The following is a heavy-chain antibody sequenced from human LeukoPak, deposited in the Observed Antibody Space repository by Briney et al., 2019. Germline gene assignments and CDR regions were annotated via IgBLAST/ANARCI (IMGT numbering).Heavy chain of an antibody. CDR2: ISGYNGNT. CDR3: ARAPRWFGELLFMDV. V-gene: IGHV1-18*01. J-gene: IGHJ6*04. D-gene: IGHD3-10*01. CDR1: GYTFTTYH. Sequence: ASVKVSCKASGYTFTTYHISWVRQAPGQGLEWMGWISGYNGNTKYAQKFQGRVTMTTDTSTSIAYMELRSLRSDDTAVYYCARAPRWFGELLFMDVWGKGTTVTISS.